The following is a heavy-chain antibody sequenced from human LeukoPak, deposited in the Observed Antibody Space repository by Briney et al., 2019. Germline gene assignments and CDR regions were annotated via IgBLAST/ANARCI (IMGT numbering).Heavy chain of an antibody. V-gene: IGHV1-46*01. D-gene: IGHD3-22*01. CDR1: GYTFTGYY. CDR2: INPSGGST. Sequence: ASVKVSCKASGYTFTGYYMHWVRQAPGQGLEWMGIINPSGGSTSYAQKFQGRVTMTRDTSTSTVYMELSSLRSEDTAVYYCARAEADYYDSSGYPDYWGQGTLVTVSS. CDR3: ARAEADYYDSSGYPDY. J-gene: IGHJ4*02.